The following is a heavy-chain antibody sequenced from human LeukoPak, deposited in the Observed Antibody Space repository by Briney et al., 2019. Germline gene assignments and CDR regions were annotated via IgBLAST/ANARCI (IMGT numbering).Heavy chain of an antibody. CDR1: GDSISSSSSY. CDR2: IYYSGST. CDR3: ARRYCSGADCYGGDSCYYMDV. D-gene: IGHD2-2*01. V-gene: IGHV4-39*01. J-gene: IGHJ6*03. Sequence: PSETLSLTCTVSGDSISSSSSYWGWIRQPPGEGLEWIGSIYYSGSTYYNTSLKSRITISVDTAKNTFSLRLTSVTAADTAVYYCARRYCSGADCYGGDSCYYMDVWGKGTTVTISS.